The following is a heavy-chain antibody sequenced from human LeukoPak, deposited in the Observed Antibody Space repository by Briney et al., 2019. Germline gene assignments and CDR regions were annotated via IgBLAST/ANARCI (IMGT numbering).Heavy chain of an antibody. J-gene: IGHJ3*02. CDR2: INGDGSST. V-gene: IGHV3-74*01. CDR3: ARRGLVPAFDI. CDR1: GFTFSSYW. Sequence: GRCLRLSCAASGFTFSSYWMHWVRHAPGKGLGWVSRINGDGSSTTYADAVKGRFTISRDNAKNTLYLQMSSLRAEDTAVYYCARRGLVPAFDIWGQGTMVTVAS. D-gene: IGHD2-2*01.